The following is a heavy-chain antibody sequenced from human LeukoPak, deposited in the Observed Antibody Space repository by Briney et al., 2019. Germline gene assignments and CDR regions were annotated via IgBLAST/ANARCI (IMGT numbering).Heavy chain of an antibody. J-gene: IGHJ4*02. CDR2: IYYSGST. Sequence: SETLSLTCTVSGGSIGSGGYYWSWIRQHPGKGLEWIGYIYYSGSTYYNPSLKSRVTISVDTSKNQFSLKLSSVTAADTAVYYCARATGDGYNSCFDYWGQGTLVTVSS. V-gene: IGHV4-31*03. D-gene: IGHD5-24*01. CDR1: GGSIGSGGYY. CDR3: ARATGDGYNSCFDY.